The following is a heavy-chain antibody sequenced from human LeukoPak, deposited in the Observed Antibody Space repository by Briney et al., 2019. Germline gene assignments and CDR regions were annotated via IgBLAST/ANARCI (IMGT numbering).Heavy chain of an antibody. CDR2: FHNSGTS. CDR1: DDSISDYY. CDR3: ASTMYSSSWFRPGY. V-gene: IGHV4-59*12. D-gene: IGHD6-13*01. J-gene: IGHJ4*02. Sequence: PSETLSLTCTVSDDSISDYYRGWIRQPPGKGLEWIGYFHNSGTSTYNPSLKSRVTISADTSKNQFSLKLSSVTAADTAVYYCASTMYSSSWFRPGYWGQGTLVTVSS.